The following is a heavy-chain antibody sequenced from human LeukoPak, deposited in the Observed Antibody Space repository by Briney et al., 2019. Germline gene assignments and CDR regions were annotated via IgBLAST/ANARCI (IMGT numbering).Heavy chain of an antibody. D-gene: IGHD3-10*01. J-gene: IGHJ4*02. CDR3: ARVMPLWFGELLEVPYYFDY. Sequence: GGSLRLSCAASGFTFSDYYMSWIRQAPGKGLEWVSYISSSGSTIYYADSVKGRFTISRDNAKNSLYLQMNSLRAEDTAVYCCARVMPLWFGELLEVPYYFDYWGQGTLVTVSS. CDR1: GFTFSDYY. V-gene: IGHV3-11*04. CDR2: ISSSGSTI.